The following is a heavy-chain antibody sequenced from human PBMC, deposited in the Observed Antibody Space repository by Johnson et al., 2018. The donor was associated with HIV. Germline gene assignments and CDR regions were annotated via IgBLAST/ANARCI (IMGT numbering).Heavy chain of an antibody. Sequence: MQLVESGGDLVQPGRSLRLSCVASGFTVSSNYMSWVRQAPGKGLEWVSVIYSGGSTYYADSVKGRFTISRDNSKNTLFLQMNSLRAEDTAVYYCARPVIAADDAFDIWGQGTMVTVSS. CDR2: IYSGGST. CDR3: ARPVIAADDAFDI. J-gene: IGHJ3*02. CDR1: GFTVSSNY. V-gene: IGHV3-53*01. D-gene: IGHD6-13*01.